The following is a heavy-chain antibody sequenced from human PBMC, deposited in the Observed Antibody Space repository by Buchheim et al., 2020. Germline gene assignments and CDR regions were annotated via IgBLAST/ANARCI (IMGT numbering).Heavy chain of an antibody. Sequence: QVQLVQSGAEVKKPGSSVKVSCKASGGTFSSYAISWVRQAPGQGLEWMGGIIPIFGTANYAQKFQGRVTITADKSTRPAYMELSSLRSEDTAVYYCARGDTYYYDSSGYFFDYWGQGTL. CDR1: GGTFSSYA. D-gene: IGHD3-22*01. J-gene: IGHJ4*02. V-gene: IGHV1-69*06. CDR3: ARGDTYYYDSSGYFFDY. CDR2: IIPIFGTA.